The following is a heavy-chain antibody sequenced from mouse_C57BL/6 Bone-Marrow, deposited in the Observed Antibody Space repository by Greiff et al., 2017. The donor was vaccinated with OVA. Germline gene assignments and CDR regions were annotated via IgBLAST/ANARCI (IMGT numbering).Heavy chain of an antibody. Sequence: QVQLQQPGAELVKPGASVKLSCKASGYTFTSYWMHWVKQRPGRGLEGVGGIDANSGGTKYNEKFKSKATLTVDKPSSTAYMQLSSLTSEDSAVYYCARWRGYWGQGTTLTVSS. CDR1: GYTFTSYW. J-gene: IGHJ2*01. CDR3: ARWRGY. V-gene: IGHV1-72*01. CDR2: IDANSGGT.